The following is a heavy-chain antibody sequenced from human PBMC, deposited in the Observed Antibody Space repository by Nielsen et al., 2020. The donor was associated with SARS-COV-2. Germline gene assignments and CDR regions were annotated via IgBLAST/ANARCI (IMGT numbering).Heavy chain of an antibody. CDR2: IYSDGTT. D-gene: IGHD6-19*01. Sequence: GGSLRLSCAASGITVSSNYLNWVRQVPGKGLEWVSIIYSDGTTYYADSVKGRFTVSRDNSKNTLYLQMNSLRPEDTAVYYCARGTSGWDYWGQGTLVTVFS. CDR1: GITVSSNY. J-gene: IGHJ4*02. V-gene: IGHV3-53*01. CDR3: ARGTSGWDY.